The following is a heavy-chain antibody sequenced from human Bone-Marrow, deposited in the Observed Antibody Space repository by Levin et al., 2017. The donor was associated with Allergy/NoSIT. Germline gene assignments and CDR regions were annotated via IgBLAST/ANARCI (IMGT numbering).Heavy chain of an antibody. D-gene: IGHD3-16*01. Sequence: SETLSLTCTVSGGSINSGDYSWSWIRQPPGKGLEWIGHIHYSGSTHYTSSLKSRLTISMDTSKNQFSLKMSSVTDADTAVYYCARDRRNYVWGNFFYSYDSWGQGTLVTVSS. CDR2: IHYSGST. CDR3: ARDRRNYVWGNFFYSYDS. CDR1: GGSINSGDYS. V-gene: IGHV4-30-4*01. J-gene: IGHJ4*02.